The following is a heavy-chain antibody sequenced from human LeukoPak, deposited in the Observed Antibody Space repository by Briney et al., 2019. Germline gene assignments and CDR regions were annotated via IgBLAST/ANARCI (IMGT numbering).Heavy chain of an antibody. J-gene: IGHJ4*02. D-gene: IGHD4-17*01. V-gene: IGHV4-59*01. CDR1: GGSISSYY. CDR3: ARGRGDYGDYMDS. Sequence: SETLSLTCTVSGGSISSYYWSWIRQPPGKTLEWIGYINFSWSTNYNPSLKSRVTLSVDTSKNELALKLSSVTAADTAVYYCARGRGDYGDYMDSWGQGTLVIVSS. CDR2: INFSWST.